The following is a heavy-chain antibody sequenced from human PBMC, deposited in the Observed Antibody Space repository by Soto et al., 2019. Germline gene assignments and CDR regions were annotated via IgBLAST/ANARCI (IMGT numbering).Heavy chain of an antibody. V-gene: IGHV4-39*07. CDR3: ARDRHIVVVTPNDAFDI. D-gene: IGHD2-21*02. CDR2: IYYRGNA. J-gene: IGHJ3*02. CDR1: DDSINSDKYY. Sequence: SETLSLTCSVSDDSINSDKYYWGWIRQPPGKGLEWIGSIYYRGNAYYNPSLQTRVTISVDKSKNQFSLKLSSVTAADTAVYYCARDRHIVVVTPNDAFDIWGQGTMVTVSS.